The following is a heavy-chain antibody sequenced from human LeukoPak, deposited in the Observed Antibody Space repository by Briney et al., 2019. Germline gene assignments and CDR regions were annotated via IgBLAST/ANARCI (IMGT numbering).Heavy chain of an antibody. D-gene: IGHD3-3*01. J-gene: IGHJ4*02. Sequence: SETLSLTCTVSGGSVSSGGYYWSWIRQHPGKGLEWIGYIYYSGSTYYNPSLKSRVTISVDTSKNQFSLKLSSVTAADTAVYYCARERSGYPYYFDYWGQGALVTVSS. V-gene: IGHV4-31*03. CDR3: ARERSGYPYYFDY. CDR2: IYYSGST. CDR1: GGSVSSGGYY.